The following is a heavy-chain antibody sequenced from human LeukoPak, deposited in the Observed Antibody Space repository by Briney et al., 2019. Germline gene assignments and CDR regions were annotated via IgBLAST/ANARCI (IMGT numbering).Heavy chain of an antibody. J-gene: IGHJ5*02. V-gene: IGHV4-39*01. CDR1: GGSISSSSYY. D-gene: IGHD2-2*01. Sequence: SETLSLTCTVSGGSISSSSYYWGWIRQPPGKGLEWIGSIYYSGSTYYNPYLKSRVTISVDTSKNQSSLKLSSVTAADTAVYYCARLTLGYCSSTSCYGGLVDPWGQGTLVTVSS. CDR2: IYYSGST. CDR3: ARLTLGYCSSTSCYGGLVDP.